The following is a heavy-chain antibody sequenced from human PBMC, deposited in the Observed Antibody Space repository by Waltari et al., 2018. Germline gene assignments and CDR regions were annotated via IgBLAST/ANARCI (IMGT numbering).Heavy chain of an antibody. CDR1: RVTLGTSA. Sequence: EVQLLESGGDWVQPGGSLRPSCSASRVTLGTSALNWVRLAPRTGLEWVSAITVGDDTYYADSVRGRFTIPRDTSKDTVYLQMDGLRAEDTAVYYCATPFYNWDDPLHSWGQGTLVTVSS. D-gene: IGHD1-20*01. CDR3: ATPFYNWDDPLHS. J-gene: IGHJ4*02. CDR2: ITVGDDT. V-gene: IGHV3-23*01.